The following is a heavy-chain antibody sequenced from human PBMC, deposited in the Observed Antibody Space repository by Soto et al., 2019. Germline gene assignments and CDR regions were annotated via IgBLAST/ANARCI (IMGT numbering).Heavy chain of an antibody. Sequence: TGGSLRLSCAASGFTFSSYGMHWVRQAPGKGLEWVAVISYDGSNKYYADSVKGRFTISRDNSKNTLYLQMNSLRAEDTAVYYCAKGGPSDYYSYYGMDVWGQGTTVTVSS. J-gene: IGHJ6*02. V-gene: IGHV3-30*18. CDR1: GFTFSSYG. CDR2: ISYDGSNK. CDR3: AKGGPSDYYSYYGMDV.